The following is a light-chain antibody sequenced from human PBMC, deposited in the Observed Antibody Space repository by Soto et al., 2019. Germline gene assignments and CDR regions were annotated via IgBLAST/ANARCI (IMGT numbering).Light chain of an antibody. CDR3: AAWDDSLNGWV. J-gene: IGLJ3*02. V-gene: IGLV1-44*01. Sequence: QSVLTQPPSASGTPGQRVPSSCSGSSSNIGSNPVNWYQQLPGTAPKLLIYSNNQRPSGVPDRFSGSKSGTSASLAISGLQSEDEADYYCAAWDDSLNGWVFGGGTKLTVL. CDR1: SSNIGSNP. CDR2: SNN.